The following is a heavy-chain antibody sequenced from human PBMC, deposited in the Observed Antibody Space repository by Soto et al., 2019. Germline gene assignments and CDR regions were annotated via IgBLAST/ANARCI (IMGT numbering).Heavy chain of an antibody. CDR2: VTYSGET. V-gene: IGHV4-30-4*01. CDR3: ARARSGDYITA. D-gene: IGHD4-17*01. CDR1: GGSISSAEDY. Sequence: QVHLQESGPGLVKPSQTLSLTCTVFGGSISSAEDYWSWIRQPPGKGLAWIGSVTYSGETYYNPSHRSRIALVVDTSRNQFSLRLNSVTTADTAVYFCARARSGDYITAWGQGTLVTVSS. J-gene: IGHJ5*02.